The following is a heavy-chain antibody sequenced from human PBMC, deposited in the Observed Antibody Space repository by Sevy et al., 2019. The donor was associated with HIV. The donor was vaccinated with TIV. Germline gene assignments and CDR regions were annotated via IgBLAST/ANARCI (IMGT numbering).Heavy chain of an antibody. CDR2: ITHSGST. CDR1: GGSSSRYD. Sequence: SETLSLTCAVHGGSSSRYDWSWIRQAPGKGLEWIGEITHSGSTNYNPSLKSRVTMSLDTAKSQFSLKLTAVTAADTAVYYCARWIGTRGTMMVVVTTGYFDYWGQGALITVSS. J-gene: IGHJ4*02. V-gene: IGHV4-34*01. D-gene: IGHD3-22*01. CDR3: ARWIGTRGTMMVVVTTGYFDY.